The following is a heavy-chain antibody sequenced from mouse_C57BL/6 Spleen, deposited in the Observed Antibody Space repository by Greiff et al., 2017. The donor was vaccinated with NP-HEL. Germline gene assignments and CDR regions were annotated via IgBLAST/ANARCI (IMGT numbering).Heavy chain of an antibody. D-gene: IGHD3-2*02. CDR3: TAQARAY. V-gene: IGHV1-85*01. J-gene: IGHJ3*01. Sequence: VQLQQSGPELVKPGASVKLSCKASGYTFTSYDINWVKQRPGQGLEWIGWIYPRDGSTKYNEKFKGKATLTVDTSSNTAYMELHSLTSEDSAVYFCTAQARAYWGQGTLVTVSA. CDR1: GYTFTSYD. CDR2: IYPRDGST.